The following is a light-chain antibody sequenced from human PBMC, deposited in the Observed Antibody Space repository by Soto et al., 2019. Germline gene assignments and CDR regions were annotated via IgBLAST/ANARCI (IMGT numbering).Light chain of an antibody. V-gene: IGLV2-14*03. J-gene: IGLJ1*01. CDR1: SSDVGGYNS. CDR3: SAYTVSRTYV. Sequence: QSVLTQPASVSGSPGQSITISCTGTSSDVGGYNSVSWYQQHPGKAPQLMIYEVSNRPSGVSNRFSGSKSGNTASLTISGLQGEDEADYYCSAYTVSRTYVFGTGTKLTVL. CDR2: EVS.